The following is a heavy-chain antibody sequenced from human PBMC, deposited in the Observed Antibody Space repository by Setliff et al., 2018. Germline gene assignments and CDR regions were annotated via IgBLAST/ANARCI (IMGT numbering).Heavy chain of an antibody. CDR1: GFTFNNYA. CDR2: IYSDGSST. CDR3: AKDRPQGVNGRSLDY. Sequence: LRLSCAASGFTFNNYAMNWVRQAPGKGLEWVSVIYSDGSSTYYGDSVKGRFTISRDNSQNTLYLQMNSLRAEDTAVYYCAKDRPQGVNGRSLDYWGRGALVTVSS. D-gene: IGHD3-10*01. J-gene: IGHJ4*02. V-gene: IGHV3-23*03.